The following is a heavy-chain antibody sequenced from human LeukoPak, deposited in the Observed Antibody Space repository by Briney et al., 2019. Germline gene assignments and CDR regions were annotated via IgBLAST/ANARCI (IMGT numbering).Heavy chain of an antibody. CDR1: GYTFTGYY. V-gene: IGHV1-2*02. D-gene: IGHD3-3*01. CDR3: ARGSDDFWSSYSPSY. Sequence: GASVKVSCKASGYTFTGYYMHWVRQAPGQGLEWMGWINPNSGGTNYAQKFQGRVTMTRDTSISTAYMELSRLRSDDTAVYYCARGSDDFWSSYSPSYWGQGTLVTVSS. J-gene: IGHJ4*02. CDR2: INPNSGGT.